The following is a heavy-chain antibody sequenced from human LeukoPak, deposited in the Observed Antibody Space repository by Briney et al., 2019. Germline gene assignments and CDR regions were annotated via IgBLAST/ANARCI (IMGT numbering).Heavy chain of an antibody. CDR1: GGSFSGYY. J-gene: IGHJ4*02. D-gene: IGHD2-2*01. CDR3: ARGRRGKDIVVVPAAPRGVYFDY. CDR2: INHSGST. Sequence: LSETLSLTCAVYGGSFSGYYWSWIRQPPGKGLEWIGEINHSGSTNYNPSLKSRVTISVGTSKNQFSLKLSSVTAADTAVYYCARGRRGKDIVVVPAAPRGVYFDYWGQGTLVTVSS. V-gene: IGHV4-34*01.